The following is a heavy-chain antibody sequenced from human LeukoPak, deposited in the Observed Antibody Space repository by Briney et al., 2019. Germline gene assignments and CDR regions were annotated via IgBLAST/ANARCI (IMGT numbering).Heavy chain of an antibody. CDR1: GGSISSGGYY. CDR2: IYYSGST. CDR3: ARDHNDILTGSTAFDI. J-gene: IGHJ3*02. D-gene: IGHD3-9*01. V-gene: IGHV4-31*03. Sequence: PSQTLSLTCTVSGGSISSGGYYWSWIRQHPGKGLEWIGYIYYSGSTYYNPSLKSRVTISVDTSKNQFSLKLSSVTAADTAVYYCARDHNDILTGSTAFDIWGQGTMVTVSS.